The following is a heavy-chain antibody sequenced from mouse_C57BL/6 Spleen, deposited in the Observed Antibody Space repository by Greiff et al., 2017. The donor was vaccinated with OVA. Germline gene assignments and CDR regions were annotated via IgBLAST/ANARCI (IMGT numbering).Heavy chain of an antibody. J-gene: IGHJ1*03. Sequence: QVQLQQPGAELVKPGASVKLSCTASGYTFTSYWMQWVKQRPGQGLEWIGEIDPSDSYTNYNQKFKGKATLTVDTSSSTAYMQLSSLTSEDSAVYECSRLDYDPHWYFDVWGTGTTVTVSA. CDR3: SRLDYDPHWYFDV. CDR1: GYTFTSYW. V-gene: IGHV1-50*01. CDR2: IDPSDSYT. D-gene: IGHD2-4*01.